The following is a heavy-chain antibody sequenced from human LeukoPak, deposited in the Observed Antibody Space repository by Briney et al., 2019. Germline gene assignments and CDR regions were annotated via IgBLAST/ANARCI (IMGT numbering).Heavy chain of an antibody. CDR1: GFTFSDHW. D-gene: IGHD2-2*01. CDR3: ARSLPAADYYFDY. Sequence: PGGSLRLSCVVSGFTFSDHWMNWIRQTPGKRLEWVANINQDGSEKYYVDSLKGRFTISRDNAANSLYLQMNSLRAEDTALYYCARSLPAADYYFDYWGQGTLVTVSS. J-gene: IGHJ4*02. V-gene: IGHV3-7*01. CDR2: INQDGSEK.